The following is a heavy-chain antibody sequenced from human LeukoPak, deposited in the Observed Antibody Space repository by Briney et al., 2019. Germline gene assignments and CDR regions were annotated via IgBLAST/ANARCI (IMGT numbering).Heavy chain of an antibody. J-gene: IGHJ3*02. CDR2: IRFDGTNK. Sequence: TGGSLRLSCAASGFTFSSYGMHWVRQAPGKGLEWVSFIRFDGTNKYYADSVKGRFTISRDNSKNTLYLQMNSLRAGDTAAYYCARKGDGAFDIWGQGTMVTVSS. D-gene: IGHD3-16*01. CDR1: GFTFSSYG. CDR3: ARKGDGAFDI. V-gene: IGHV3-30*02.